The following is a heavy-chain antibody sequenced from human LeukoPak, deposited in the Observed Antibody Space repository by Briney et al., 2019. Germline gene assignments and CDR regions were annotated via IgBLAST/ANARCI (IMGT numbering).Heavy chain of an antibody. CDR1: GFTFSSHW. V-gene: IGHV3-23*01. CDR2: ISNNGGYT. Sequence: GGSLRLSCTASGFTFSSHWMTWVRQAPGKGLEWVSAISNNGGYTYYADSVQGRFTISRDNSKSTLCLQMNSLRAEDTAVYYCAKQLGYCSDGSCYFPYWGQGTLVTVSS. J-gene: IGHJ4*02. D-gene: IGHD2-15*01. CDR3: AKQLGYCSDGSCYFPY.